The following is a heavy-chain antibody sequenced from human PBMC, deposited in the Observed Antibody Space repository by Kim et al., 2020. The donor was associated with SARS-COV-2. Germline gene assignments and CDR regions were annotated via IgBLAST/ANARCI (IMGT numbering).Heavy chain of an antibody. CDR1: GFTVSSNY. CDR2: IYSGGST. J-gene: IGHJ3*02. V-gene: IGHV3-53*01. CDR3: ARWLRMDAFDI. D-gene: IGHD5-12*01. Sequence: GGSLRLSCAASGFTVSSNYMSWVRQAPGKGLEWVSVIYSGGSTYYADSVKGRFTISRDNSKNTLYLQMNSLRAEDTAVYYCARWLRMDAFDIWGQGTMVTVSS.